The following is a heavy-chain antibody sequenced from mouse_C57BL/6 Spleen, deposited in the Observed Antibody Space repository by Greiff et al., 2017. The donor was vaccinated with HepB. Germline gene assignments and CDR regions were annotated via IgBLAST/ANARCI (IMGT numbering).Heavy chain of an antibody. CDR2: INPNNGGT. CDR3: ARPLWGYFDY. Sequence: EVQRVESGPELVKPGASVKIPCKASGYTFTDYNMDWVKQSHGKSLEWIGDINPNNGGTIYNQKFKGKATLTVDKSSSTAYMELRSLTSEDTAVYYCARPLWGYFDYWGQGTTLTVSS. V-gene: IGHV1-18*01. D-gene: IGHD6-1*01. CDR1: GYTFTDYN. J-gene: IGHJ2*01.